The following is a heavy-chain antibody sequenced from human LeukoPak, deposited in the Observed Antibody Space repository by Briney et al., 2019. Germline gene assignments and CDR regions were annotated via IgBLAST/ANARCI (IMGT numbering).Heavy chain of an antibody. J-gene: IGHJ5*02. V-gene: IGHV3-49*03. CDR2: IRSKAYGGTT. Sequence: PGRSLRLSCTASGFTFGDYAMSWSRQAPGKGLEWVGFIRSKAYGGTTEYAASVKGRFTISRDDSKSIACLQMNSLKTEDTAVYYCTRANYGDYGLNWFDPWGQGTLVTVSS. D-gene: IGHD4-17*01. CDR1: GFTFGDYA. CDR3: TRANYGDYGLNWFDP.